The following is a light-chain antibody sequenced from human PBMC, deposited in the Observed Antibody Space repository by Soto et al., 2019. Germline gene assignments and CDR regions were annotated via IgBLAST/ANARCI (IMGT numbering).Light chain of an antibody. Sequence: EVVMMQSPATLSVSPGERATLSCRASQTVPSKLAWYQQKPGQAPRLLIYGASTGATGIPARFSGSGSGTEFTLTINSLQSDDFAVYYCQQYYDWPLTFGQGTKVDIK. CDR2: GAS. CDR1: QTVPSK. CDR3: QQYYDWPLT. V-gene: IGKV3-15*01. J-gene: IGKJ1*01.